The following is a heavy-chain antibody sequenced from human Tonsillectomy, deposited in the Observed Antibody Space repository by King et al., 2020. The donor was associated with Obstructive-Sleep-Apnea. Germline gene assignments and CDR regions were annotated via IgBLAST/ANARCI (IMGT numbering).Heavy chain of an antibody. CDR2: ISYSGNT. CDR1: GGSIVTYGYY. V-gene: IGHV4-31*03. CDR3: ASVGGHEFDPIDI. J-gene: IGHJ3*02. Sequence: QLQESGPGLVKPSQTLSLTCSVSGGSIVTYGYYWNWIRQHPGKGLEWIGYISYSGNTYYSPSLKSRVTISVDASNNKFSLKLNSVTAADTAVYFCASVGGHEFDPIDIWGQGTMVTVSS. D-gene: IGHD3-16*01.